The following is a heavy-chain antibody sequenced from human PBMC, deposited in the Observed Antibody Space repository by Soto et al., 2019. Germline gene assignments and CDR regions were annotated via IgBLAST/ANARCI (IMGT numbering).Heavy chain of an antibody. Sequence: KTSETLSLTCTVSGGSISPYYWSWIRQPPGKGLEWIGYIYYSGSTNYNPSLKSRVTISVDTSKNQFSLKLSSVTAADTAVYYCARALGAYCGGDCYSAYFDYWGQGTLVTVSS. V-gene: IGHV4-59*01. D-gene: IGHD2-21*02. J-gene: IGHJ4*02. CDR2: IYYSGST. CDR3: ARALGAYCGGDCYSAYFDY. CDR1: GGSISPYY.